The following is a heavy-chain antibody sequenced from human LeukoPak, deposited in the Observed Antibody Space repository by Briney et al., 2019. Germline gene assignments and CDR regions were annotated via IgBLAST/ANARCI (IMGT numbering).Heavy chain of an antibody. D-gene: IGHD2-15*01. CDR2: IKHSGST. CDR3: ATGGSAGLISAFDI. Sequence: SETLSLTCAAYGGSFSGHYWSWIRQPPGKGLEWIGEIKHSGSTNYNPSLKSRVTISVDTSKNQFSLKLSSVTAADTAVYYCATGGSAGLISAFDIWGQGTMVTVSS. V-gene: IGHV4-34*01. J-gene: IGHJ3*02. CDR1: GGSFSGHY.